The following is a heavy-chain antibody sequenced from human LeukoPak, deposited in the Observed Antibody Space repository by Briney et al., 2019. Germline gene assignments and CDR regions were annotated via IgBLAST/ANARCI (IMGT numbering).Heavy chain of an antibody. V-gene: IGHV1-8*01. CDR2: MNPNSGNT. CDR1: GYTFTSYD. D-gene: IGHD5-18*01. Sequence: ASVKVSCKASGYTFTSYDINWVRQATGQGLEWMGWMNPNSGNTGYAQNLQGRVTMTTDTSTSTAYMEVRSLRYDDTAVYYCTRDLGVDTTMIFFDYWGQGSLVTVSS. CDR3: TRDLGVDTTMIFFDY. J-gene: IGHJ4*02.